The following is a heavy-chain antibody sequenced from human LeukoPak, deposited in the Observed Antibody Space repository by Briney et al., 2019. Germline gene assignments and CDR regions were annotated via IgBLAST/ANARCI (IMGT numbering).Heavy chain of an antibody. J-gene: IGHJ6*02. V-gene: IGHV3-30*12. Sequence: PGGSLRLSCAASGFTFSMYDMHWVRQAPGKGLEWVAGISYDDSEEHYADSVKGRFTISRDNAKNSLYLQMNSLRAEDTAVYYCARDSGYGDYRGRSYGMDVWGQGTTVTVSS. CDR3: ARDSGYGDYRGRSYGMDV. D-gene: IGHD4-17*01. CDR1: GFTFSMYD. CDR2: ISYDDSEE.